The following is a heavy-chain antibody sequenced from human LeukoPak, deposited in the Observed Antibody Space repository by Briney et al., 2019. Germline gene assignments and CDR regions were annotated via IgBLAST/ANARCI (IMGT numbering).Heavy chain of an antibody. D-gene: IGHD3-10*01. Sequence: ASVRISCKASGYTFTDYYMHWVRQAPGQGHEWMGRINPNSGGTDSAQDFQGRVTMTRDTSISTAYMELSRLTSDDTAVYYCARGGSGSGYLYYFDSWGQGTLVSVYS. CDR3: ARGGSGSGYLYYFDS. CDR1: GYTFTDYY. J-gene: IGHJ4*02. V-gene: IGHV1-2*06. CDR2: INPNSGGT.